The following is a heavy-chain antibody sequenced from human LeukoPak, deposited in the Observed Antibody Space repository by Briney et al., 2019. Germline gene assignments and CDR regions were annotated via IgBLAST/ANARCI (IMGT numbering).Heavy chain of an antibody. Sequence: SVKVSCKASGGTFSSYAISWVRQAPGQGLEWMGRVIPIFGTANYAQKFQGRVTITTDESTSTAYMERSSLRSEDTAVYYCARPSVGHYFDYWGQGTLVTVSS. V-gene: IGHV1-69*05. CDR1: GGTFSSYA. CDR2: VIPIFGTA. J-gene: IGHJ4*02. CDR3: ARPSVGHYFDY.